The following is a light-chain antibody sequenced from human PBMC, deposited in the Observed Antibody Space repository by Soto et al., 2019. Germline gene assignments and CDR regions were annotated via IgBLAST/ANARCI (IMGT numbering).Light chain of an antibody. Sequence: EIVFTQSPATLSFSPGERSTLSCLAIQSISHFLAWYQQRPCQAPRLLLYDASNRATGIPTRFSGSGSETDFTLTISSLEPEDFAVYYCQQRSTWPPITFGQGTRLEIK. J-gene: IGKJ5*01. CDR2: DAS. CDR3: QQRSTWPPIT. V-gene: IGKV3-11*01. CDR1: QSISHF.